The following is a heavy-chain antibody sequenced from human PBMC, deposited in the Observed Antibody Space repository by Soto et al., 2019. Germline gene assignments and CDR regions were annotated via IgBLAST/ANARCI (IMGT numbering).Heavy chain of an antibody. V-gene: IGHV4-39*01. CDR3: ARLRPMIVVVPWFDP. CDR2: IYYSGST. Sequence: SETRSLTCTVSGGSISSSSYYWGWIRQPPGKGLEWIGSIYYSGSTYYNPSLKSRVTISVDTSKNQFSLKLSSVTAADTAVYYCARLRPMIVVVPWFDPWGQGPLVTVSS. CDR1: GGSISSSSYY. D-gene: IGHD3-22*01. J-gene: IGHJ5*02.